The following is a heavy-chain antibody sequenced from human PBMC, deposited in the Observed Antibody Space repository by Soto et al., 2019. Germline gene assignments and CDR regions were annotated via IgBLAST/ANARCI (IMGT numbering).Heavy chain of an antibody. CDR2: IVVGSGNT. CDR1: GFTLTISA. J-gene: IGHJ4*02. Sequence: SVKVSCKASGFTLTISAMHWVRQARGQRLEWIGWIVVGSGNTNYAQKFQERVTITRDMSTSTAYMELSSLRSEDTAVYYCAAAVAGPFDYWGQGTLVTVSS. V-gene: IGHV1-58*02. D-gene: IGHD6-19*01. CDR3: AAAVAGPFDY.